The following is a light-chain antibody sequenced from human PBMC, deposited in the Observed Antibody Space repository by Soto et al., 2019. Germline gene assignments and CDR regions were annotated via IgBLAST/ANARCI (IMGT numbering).Light chain of an antibody. CDR2: GAS. CDR3: QQYDSSLLT. CDR1: QSISSSY. V-gene: IGKV3-20*01. J-gene: IGKJ4*01. Sequence: EIRLTPSPGTLSLSPWERADLSSSASQSISSSYLAWYQHKPGQAPSLRISGASSRATGIPDRFSGSGSGTDFTLTISTLEPEDFAVYYCQQYDSSLLTFGGGTKVDI.